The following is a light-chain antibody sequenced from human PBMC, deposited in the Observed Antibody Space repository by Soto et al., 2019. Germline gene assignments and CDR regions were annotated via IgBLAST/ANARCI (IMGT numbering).Light chain of an antibody. Sequence: EIVMTQSPATLSVSPGDRATLSCRASQSVDNDLAWYQQKPGQPPSLLIYDASSRATGVPDRFSGGASGTVFTLTISSLEPEDFAMYYCQQYYNSRTFGQGTKVDIK. CDR1: QSVDND. V-gene: IGKV3D-15*01. CDR2: DAS. J-gene: IGKJ1*01. CDR3: QQYYNSRT.